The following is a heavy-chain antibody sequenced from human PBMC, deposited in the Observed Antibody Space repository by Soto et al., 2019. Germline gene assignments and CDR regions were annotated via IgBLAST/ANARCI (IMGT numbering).Heavy chain of an antibody. D-gene: IGHD3-10*01. V-gene: IGHV3-74*01. CDR2: IKGDGLST. CDR3: ARGAMGNYYNDY. J-gene: IGHJ4*02. Sequence: EVQLVESGGGLVQSGGSLRLSCAASGFTFSSYWMHWVRQAPGKGLVWVSRIKGDGLSTNYANSVKGRFTISRDNANDTVFLQMNGLSADDTAVYYCARGAMGNYYNDYWGQGTLVTVSS. CDR1: GFTFSSYW.